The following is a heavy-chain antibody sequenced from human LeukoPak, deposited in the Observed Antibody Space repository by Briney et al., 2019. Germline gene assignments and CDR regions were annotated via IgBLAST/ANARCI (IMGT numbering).Heavy chain of an antibody. Sequence: SETLSLTCTVSGYSISSGYYWGWIRQPPGQGLEWIGSIYHSGSTYYNPSLKSRVTISEDTSKNQFSLKLRSVTAADTAVYYCARGPRFGELLWHWFDPWGQGTLVTVSS. D-gene: IGHD3-10*01. CDR2: IYHSGST. CDR3: ARGPRFGELLWHWFDP. V-gene: IGHV4-38-2*02. CDR1: GYSISSGYY. J-gene: IGHJ5*02.